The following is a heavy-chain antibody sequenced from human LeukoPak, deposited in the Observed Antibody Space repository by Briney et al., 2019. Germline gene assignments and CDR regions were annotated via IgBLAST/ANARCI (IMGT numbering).Heavy chain of an antibody. Sequence: PSETLSLTCTVSGGSISSSSYYWGWIRQPPGKGLEWIGSIYYSGSTYYNPSLKSRVTISVDTSENQFSLKLSSVTAAETAAYYCARQLYYGSGSYLYAFDIWGQGTMVTVSS. CDR2: IYYSGST. V-gene: IGHV4-39*01. D-gene: IGHD3-10*01. CDR1: GGSISSSSYY. J-gene: IGHJ3*02. CDR3: ARQLYYGSGSYLYAFDI.